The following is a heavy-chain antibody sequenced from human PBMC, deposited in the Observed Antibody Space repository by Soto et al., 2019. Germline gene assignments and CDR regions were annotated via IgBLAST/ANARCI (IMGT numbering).Heavy chain of an antibody. V-gene: IGHV4-59*08. Sequence: LTCTVSGGSISSYYWSWIRQPPGKGLEWIGYIYYSGSTNYNPSLKSRVTISVDTSKNQFSLKLSSVTAADTAVYYCARLRQGNFDYWGQGTLVTVSS. CDR2: IYYSGST. CDR3: ARLRQGNFDY. J-gene: IGHJ4*02. CDR1: GGSISSYY.